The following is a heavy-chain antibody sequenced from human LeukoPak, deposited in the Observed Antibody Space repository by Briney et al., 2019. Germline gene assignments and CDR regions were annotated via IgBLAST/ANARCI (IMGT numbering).Heavy chain of an antibody. Sequence: GGSLRLSCAASGFTFSSYGMHWVRQAPGKGLEWVAIIWYDGSNYSYADSVKGRFTISRDNSKNTLYLQMNSLRAEDTAVYYCAKPPTVAAPRGYYFDYWGQGTLVTVSS. D-gene: IGHD6-19*01. CDR3: AKPPTVAAPRGYYFDY. CDR1: GFTFSSYG. CDR2: IWYDGSNY. V-gene: IGHV3-33*06. J-gene: IGHJ4*02.